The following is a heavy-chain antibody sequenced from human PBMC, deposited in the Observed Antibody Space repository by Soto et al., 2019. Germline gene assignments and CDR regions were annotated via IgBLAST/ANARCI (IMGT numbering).Heavy chain of an antibody. J-gene: IGHJ4*01. Sequence: QVQLVESGGDVVQPGRSLRLSCAASGFTFSNYGMHWARPAPGKGLEWVAAILYDGSNKYYSDSVKGRFTISRDNSKNPLYLQMNCLRVEDTAVYYCAGGTYYFDYCGHVILVTFSS. V-gene: IGHV3-33*01. CDR1: GFTFSNYG. D-gene: IGHD1-26*01. CDR3: AGGTYYFDY. CDR2: ILYDGSNK.